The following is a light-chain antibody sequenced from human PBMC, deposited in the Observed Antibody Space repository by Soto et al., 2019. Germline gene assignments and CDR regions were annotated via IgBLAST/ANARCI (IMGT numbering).Light chain of an antibody. Sequence: QSVLTQPPSVSGAPGQRVTISCTGNNSNLGAGYDVHWYQQLPGAAPKLVIFGNRNRPSGDPERFSGSKSGTSASLAITGLQAEDEADYSCQAYDYSLTAFVFGGGTKLTVL. CDR3: QAYDYSLTAFV. CDR1: NSNLGAGYD. V-gene: IGLV1-40*01. CDR2: GNR. J-gene: IGLJ3*02.